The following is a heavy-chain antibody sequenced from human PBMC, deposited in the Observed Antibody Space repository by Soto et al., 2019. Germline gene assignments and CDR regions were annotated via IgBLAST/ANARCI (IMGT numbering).Heavy chain of an antibody. CDR1: GFTFTTFA. V-gene: IGHV3-23*01. J-gene: IGHJ3*01. CDR3: AKEFLFGHGDYRGAGAFDS. Sequence: EVQLLESGGGLIQPGGFLRLSCSASGFTFTTFAMSWVRQAPGKGLEWVSVISPSGDRTDYADSVKGRFTISRDNSKSTVYLQMNSLRADGTALYYCAKEFLFGHGDYRGAGAFDSWGQGTMVTVSS. D-gene: IGHD4-17*01. CDR2: ISPSGDRT.